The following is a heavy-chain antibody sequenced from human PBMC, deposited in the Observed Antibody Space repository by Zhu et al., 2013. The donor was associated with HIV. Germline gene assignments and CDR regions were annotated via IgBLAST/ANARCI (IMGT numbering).Heavy chain of an antibody. J-gene: IGHJ4*02. D-gene: IGHD6-19*01. CDR3: ARAPIRILGVAGPYYFDS. V-gene: IGHV1-46*01. Sequence: QVQLVQSGPEVKKPGASVKVSCTASGFTFTSYYMHWVRQAPGQGLEWMGIINPSGGSTTYAQKFKGRVTMTRNTSINTAYLDLTTLRSEDTAIYYCARAPIRILGVAGPYYFDSWGQGTLVTVSS. CDR2: INPSGGST. CDR1: GFTFTSYY.